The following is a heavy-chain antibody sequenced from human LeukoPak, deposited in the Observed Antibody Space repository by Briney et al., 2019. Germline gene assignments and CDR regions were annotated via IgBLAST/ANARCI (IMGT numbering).Heavy chain of an antibody. D-gene: IGHD6-19*01. J-gene: IGHJ4*02. Sequence: SETLSLTCTVSGYSISSGYYWGWIRQPPGKGLEWIGSIYHSGSTYYNPSLKSRVTISVDTSKNQFSLKLSSVTAADTAVYYCARDRYTGWYSFDYWGQGTLITVSS. CDR3: ARDRYTGWYSFDY. CDR2: IYHSGST. V-gene: IGHV4-38-2*02. CDR1: GYSISSGYY.